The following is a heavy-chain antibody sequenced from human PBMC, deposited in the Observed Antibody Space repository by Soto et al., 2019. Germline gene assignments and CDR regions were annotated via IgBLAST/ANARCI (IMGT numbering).Heavy chain of an antibody. V-gene: IGHV3-23*01. D-gene: IGHD2-21*01. CDR3: AKVTDCGPSRCDDGIDI. Sequence: EVQLLESGGGLAQPGGSLRLSCAASGFTFGSYSMNWVRQAPGKGLEWVSIISGSGGATFYADSVKGRFTISRDNSKKSVFLQMDSLRADDTAVYYCAKVTDCGPSRCDDGIDIWGHGTMVTVS. CDR2: ISGSGGAT. J-gene: IGHJ3*02. CDR1: GFTFGSYS.